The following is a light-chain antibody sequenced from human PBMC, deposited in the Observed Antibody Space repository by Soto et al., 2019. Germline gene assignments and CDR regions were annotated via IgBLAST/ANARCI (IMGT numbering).Light chain of an antibody. CDR2: GAS. V-gene: IGKV3-20*01. CDR1: QSVSSF. CDR3: QQYGSSPSWT. Sequence: EIVLTQSPVTLSLSPGERATLSCRASQSVSSFLAWYQHKPGQAPRLLIYGASSRATGIPDRFSGSGSGTDFTLTISRLEPEDFAVYYCQQYGSSPSWTFGQGTKVEIK. J-gene: IGKJ1*01.